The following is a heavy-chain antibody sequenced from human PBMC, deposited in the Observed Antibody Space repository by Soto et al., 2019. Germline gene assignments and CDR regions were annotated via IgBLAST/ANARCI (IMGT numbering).Heavy chain of an antibody. Sequence: QVQLVESGGGVVQPGRSLRLSCAAPGVSFRDYGMHWIRQAPGKGLEWVAFVAYGGSNEHYADSVRGRFTISRDNSKNTLYLQMYSLRSEATAVYYCAKDWGPADGLGRGQGTLLTVSS. D-gene: IGHD3-16*01. CDR2: VAYGGSNE. CDR3: AKDWGPADGLG. V-gene: IGHV3-30*18. CDR1: GVSFRDYG. J-gene: IGHJ4*02.